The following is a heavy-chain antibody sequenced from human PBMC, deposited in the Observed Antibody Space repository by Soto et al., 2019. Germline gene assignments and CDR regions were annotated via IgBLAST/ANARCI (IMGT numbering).Heavy chain of an antibody. V-gene: IGHV3-30*03. D-gene: IGHD3-22*01. CDR1: GFTFSSYV. CDR3: ARVMIDDDAFDI. Sequence: PGGSLRLSCAASGFTFSSYVMYWVRQAPGKGLEWVSLISYDGSNTDCADSVKGRFTISRDNSKNTLYLQMNSLRAEDTAVYYCARVMIDDDAFDIWGQGTMVTVSS. J-gene: IGHJ3*02. CDR2: ISYDGSNT.